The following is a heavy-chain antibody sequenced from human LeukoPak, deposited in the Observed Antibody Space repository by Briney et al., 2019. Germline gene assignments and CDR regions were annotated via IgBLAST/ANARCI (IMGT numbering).Heavy chain of an antibody. CDR3: ARVYYYDSSGYYYNQAYYSDY. V-gene: IGHV4-59*01. Sequence: TSETLSLTCTVSGGSISSYYWSWIRQPPGKGLEWIGYIYYSGSTNYNPSLKSRVTISVDTSKNQFSLKLSSVTAADTAVYYCARVYYYDSSGYYYNQAYYSDYWGQGTLVTVSS. D-gene: IGHD3-22*01. J-gene: IGHJ4*02. CDR1: GGSISSYY. CDR2: IYYSGST.